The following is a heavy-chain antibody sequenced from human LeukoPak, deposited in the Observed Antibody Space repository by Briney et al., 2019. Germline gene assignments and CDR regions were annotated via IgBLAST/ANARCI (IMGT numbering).Heavy chain of an antibody. CDR3: ARSDSGYDFWSGYYTSFDY. Sequence: GASVKVSCKASGGTFSSYTISWVRQAPGQGLEWMGRIIPILGIANYAQKFQGGVTITADKSTSTAYMELSSLRSEDTAVYYCARSDSGYDFWSGYYTSFDYWGQGTLVTVSS. V-gene: IGHV1-69*02. CDR1: GGTFSSYT. J-gene: IGHJ4*02. D-gene: IGHD3-3*01. CDR2: IIPILGIA.